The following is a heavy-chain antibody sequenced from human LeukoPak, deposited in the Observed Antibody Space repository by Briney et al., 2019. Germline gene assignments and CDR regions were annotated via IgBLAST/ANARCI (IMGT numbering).Heavy chain of an antibody. J-gene: IGHJ6*02. Sequence: PSETLSLTCAVYGGSFSGYYWSWIRQPPGKGLEWIGEINHSGSTNYNPSLKSRVTISVDTSKNQFSLKLSSVTAADTAVYYCASGGSYYYGMDVWGQGTTVTVSS. CDR2: INHSGST. CDR3: ASGGSYYYGMDV. CDR1: GGSFSGYY. V-gene: IGHV4-34*01.